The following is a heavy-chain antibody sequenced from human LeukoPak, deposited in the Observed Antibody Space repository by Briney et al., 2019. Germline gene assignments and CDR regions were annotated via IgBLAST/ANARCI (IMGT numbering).Heavy chain of an antibody. CDR2: IKQDGSEK. Sequence: PGGSLRLSCAASGFTFSSYWMSWVRQAPGKGLEWVANIKQDGSEKYYVDSVKGRFTISRDNAKNSLYLQMNRLRAEDTAVYYCARDRTHAPHGILYYGSGTYFDYWGQGTLVTVSS. J-gene: IGHJ4*02. CDR3: ARDRTHAPHGILYYGSGTYFDY. CDR1: GFTFSSYW. D-gene: IGHD3-10*01. V-gene: IGHV3-7*01.